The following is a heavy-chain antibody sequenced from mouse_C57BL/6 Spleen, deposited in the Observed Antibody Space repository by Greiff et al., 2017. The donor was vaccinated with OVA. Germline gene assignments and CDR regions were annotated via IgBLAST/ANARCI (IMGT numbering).Heavy chain of an antibody. D-gene: IGHD4-1*01. CDR2: INPSNGGT. CDR3: AREGGLGYFDY. V-gene: IGHV1-53*01. Sequence: QVQLQQSGTELVKPGASVKLSCKASGYTFTSYWMHWVKQRPGQGLEWIGNINPSNGGTNYNEKFKSKATLTVDKPSSTAYMQLSSLTSEDSAVYYCAREGGLGYFDYWGQGTTLTVSS. CDR1: GYTFTSYW. J-gene: IGHJ2*01.